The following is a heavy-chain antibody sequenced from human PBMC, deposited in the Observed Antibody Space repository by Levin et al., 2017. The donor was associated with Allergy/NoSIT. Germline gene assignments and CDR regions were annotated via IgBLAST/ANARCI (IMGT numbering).Heavy chain of an antibody. Sequence: PGGSLRLSCAASGFTFSRYPIHWVRQAPGKGLEWVAVISTDGRDKHHADSLKGRFTISRDNSKNTLYLQINSLRPEDTAVYYCARDRDIAAAGSHFDSWGQGTLITVSS. D-gene: IGHD6-13*01. CDR2: ISTDGRDK. V-gene: IGHV3-30*04. J-gene: IGHJ4*02. CDR1: GFTFSRYP. CDR3: ARDRDIAAAGSHFDS.